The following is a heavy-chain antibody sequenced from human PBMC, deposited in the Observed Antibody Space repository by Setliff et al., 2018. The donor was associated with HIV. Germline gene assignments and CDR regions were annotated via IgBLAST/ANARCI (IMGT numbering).Heavy chain of an antibody. CDR1: GGSITTYF. CDR2: AFHSGAT. D-gene: IGHD5-12*01. CDR3: ARWGDGYNSYDF. Sequence: SETLSLTCTVSGGSITTYFWTWIRQPPGKGLEWIGSAFHSGATNYNPSLKSRVTMSVDTSRNQFSLNVNSLTAADTAVYFCARWGDGYNSYDFWGQGTLVTVSS. J-gene: IGHJ4*02. V-gene: IGHV4-59*01.